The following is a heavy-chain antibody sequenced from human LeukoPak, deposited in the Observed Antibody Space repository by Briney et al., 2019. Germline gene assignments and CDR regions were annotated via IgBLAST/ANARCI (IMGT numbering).Heavy chain of an antibody. CDR1: GGTFSSYA. V-gene: IGHV1-69*05. D-gene: IGHD3-10*01. CDR3: ARGPYYGSGSPPYYYYYMDV. Sequence: ASVKVSCKASGGTFSSYAISWVRQAPGQGLKWMGGIIPIFGTANYAQKFQGRVTITTDESTSTAYMELSSLRSEDTAVYYCARGPYYGSGSPPYYYYYMDVWGKGTTVTVSS. J-gene: IGHJ6*03. CDR2: IIPIFGTA.